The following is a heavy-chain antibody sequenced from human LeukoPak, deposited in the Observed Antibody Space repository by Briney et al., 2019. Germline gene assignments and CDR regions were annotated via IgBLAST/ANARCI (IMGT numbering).Heavy chain of an antibody. D-gene: IGHD6-13*01. V-gene: IGHV3-23*01. J-gene: IGHJ3*02. Sequence: GGSLRLSCAASGFTVSSNYMSWVRQAPGKGLEWVSAISGSGGSTYYADSVKGRFTISRDNSKNTLYLQMNSLRAEDTAVYYCAKDWYGDAFDIWGQGTMVTVSS. CDR1: GFTVSSNY. CDR2: ISGSGGST. CDR3: AKDWYGDAFDI.